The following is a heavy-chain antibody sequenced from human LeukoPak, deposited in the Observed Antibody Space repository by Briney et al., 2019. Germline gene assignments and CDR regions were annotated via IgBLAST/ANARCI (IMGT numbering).Heavy chain of an antibody. CDR2: INWSGGSP. V-gene: IGHV3-20*04. CDR1: GFTFDDYG. Sequence: PGGSLRLSCAASGFTFDDYGMSWVRQAPGKGLEWVSDINWSGGSPRYADSVKGRFTISRDNTKNSLYLQMNSLRAEDTALYYCARDLRCSSTSCSSIWGQGTLVTVSS. D-gene: IGHD2-2*01. J-gene: IGHJ4*02. CDR3: ARDLRCSSTSCSSI.